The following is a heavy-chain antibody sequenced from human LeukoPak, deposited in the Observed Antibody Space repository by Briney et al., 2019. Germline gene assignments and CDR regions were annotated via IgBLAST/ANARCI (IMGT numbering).Heavy chain of an antibody. J-gene: IGHJ6*03. CDR2: IYYSGST. CDR3: ARGGGMGYYYYYMDV. CDR1: GDSITSYY. Sequence: SETLSLTCTVSGDSITSYYWSWIRQPPGKGLEWIGYIYYSGSTNYNPSLKSRVTISVDTSKNQFSLKLSSVTAADTAVYYCARGGGMGYYYYYMDVWGKGTTVTISS. D-gene: IGHD3-16*01. V-gene: IGHV4-59*01.